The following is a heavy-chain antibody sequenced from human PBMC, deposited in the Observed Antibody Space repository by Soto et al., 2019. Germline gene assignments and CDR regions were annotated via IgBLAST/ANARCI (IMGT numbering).Heavy chain of an antibody. J-gene: IGHJ6*02. D-gene: IGHD2-15*01. Sequence: ASVKVSCKASGYTFTSYAMHWVRQAPGQRLEWMGWINAGNGNTKYSQKFQGRVTITRDTSASTAYMELSSLRSEDTAVCYCARALLAGYCSGGSCYPPRYYYGMDVWGQGTTVTVSS. CDR2: INAGNGNT. CDR1: GYTFTSYA. CDR3: ARALLAGYCSGGSCYPPRYYYGMDV. V-gene: IGHV1-3*01.